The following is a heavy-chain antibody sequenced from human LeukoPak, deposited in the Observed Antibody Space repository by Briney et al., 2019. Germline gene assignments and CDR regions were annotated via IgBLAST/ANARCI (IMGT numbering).Heavy chain of an antibody. V-gene: IGHV3-33*01. CDR1: GFTFSNYG. D-gene: IGHD3-10*01. CDR3: ARHKSGYLDY. Sequence: PGGSLRLSCAASGFTFSNYGMHWVRQAPGKGLEWVAIIRYDGSNKYYADPVKGRFTIPRKNSKNTLYLKMNSLRAEDTAVYYRARHKSGYLDYWGQGTLVTVSS. CDR2: IRYDGSNK. J-gene: IGHJ4*02.